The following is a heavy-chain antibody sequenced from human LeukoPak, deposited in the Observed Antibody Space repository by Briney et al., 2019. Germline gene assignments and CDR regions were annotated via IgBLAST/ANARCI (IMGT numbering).Heavy chain of an antibody. CDR1: GFTFSSYA. V-gene: IGHV3-23*01. Sequence: PGGSLRLSCAASGFTFSSYAMSWVRQAPGKGLEWVSAISGSGGSTDYADSVKGRFTISRDNSKNTLYLQVNSLRAEDTAVYYCAKDLHGTFDYWGQGTLVTVSS. J-gene: IGHJ4*02. CDR2: ISGSGGST. CDR3: AKDLHGTFDY.